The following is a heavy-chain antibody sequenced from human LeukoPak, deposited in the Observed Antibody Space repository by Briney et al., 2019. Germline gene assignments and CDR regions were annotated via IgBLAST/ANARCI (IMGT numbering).Heavy chain of an antibody. D-gene: IGHD5-24*01. J-gene: IGHJ3*02. CDR1: GGSISSYY. V-gene: IGHV4-59*01. CDR2: IYYSGST. Sequence: SETLSLTCTVSGGSISSYYWSWIRQPPGKGLEWIGYIYYSGSTNYNPSLKSRVTISVDTSKNQFSLKLSSVTAADTAVYYCARDEDGYNRDAFDIWGQGTMVTVSS. CDR3: ARDEDGYNRDAFDI.